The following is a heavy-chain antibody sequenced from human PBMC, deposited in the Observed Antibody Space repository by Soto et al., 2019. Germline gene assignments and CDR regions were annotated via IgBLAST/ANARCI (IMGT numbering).Heavy chain of an antibody. CDR3: GKRDCGAWVIDPDD. V-gene: IGHV3-23*01. D-gene: IGHD2-21*01. CDR1: GFTFSSYA. Sequence: PGGSLRLSCAASGFTFSSYAMSWVRQAPGKGLEWVSAISGSGGSTYYADSVKGRFTISRDNSKNTLYLQMNSLRAEDTAVYYCGKRDCGAWVIDPDDWGQGTLVTLSS. J-gene: IGHJ4*02. CDR2: ISGSGGST.